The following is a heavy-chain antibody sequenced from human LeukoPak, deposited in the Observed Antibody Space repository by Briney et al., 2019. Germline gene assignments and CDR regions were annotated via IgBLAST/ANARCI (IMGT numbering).Heavy chain of an antibody. Sequence: GASVKVSCKASGYTFTSYAMHWVRQAPGQRLEWMGWISAGNGNTKYSQKFQGRVTITRDTSASTAYMELSSLRSEDTAVYYCARANYYDLRVAFDIWGQGTMVTVSS. CDR3: ARANYYDLRVAFDI. V-gene: IGHV1-3*01. J-gene: IGHJ3*02. CDR2: ISAGNGNT. D-gene: IGHD3-22*01. CDR1: GYTFTSYA.